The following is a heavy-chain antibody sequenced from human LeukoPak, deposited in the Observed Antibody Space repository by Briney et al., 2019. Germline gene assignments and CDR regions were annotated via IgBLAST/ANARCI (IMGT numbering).Heavy chain of an antibody. J-gene: IGHJ4*02. CDR1: GFTFSSYA. CDR3: AKGTTCSITNCYAGSIDY. V-gene: IGHV3-23*01. Sequence: GGSLRLSCAASGFTFSSYAMSWVRQAPGQGLEWVSAIGGSGTSSYYADSVKGRFTISRDNSKNTLYLQMNTLRAEDTAIYHCAKGTTCSITNCYAGSIDYWGQGTLVTVSS. CDR2: IGGSGTSS. D-gene: IGHD2-2*01.